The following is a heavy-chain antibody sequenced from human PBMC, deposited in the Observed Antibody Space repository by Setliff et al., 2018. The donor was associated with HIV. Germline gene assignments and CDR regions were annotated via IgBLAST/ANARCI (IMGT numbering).Heavy chain of an antibody. J-gene: IGHJ3*02. Sequence: ASVQVSCKASGYTFTNYYIHWVRQAPGQGLEWMGLINPSGGKTRYAKKCQGRLTMNRDTSRSTVYMELSSLRSEDTAMYYCARCYYDSRGPTDAFDMWCQGTVVTVSS. D-gene: IGHD3-22*01. CDR1: GYTFTNYY. CDR3: ARCYYDSRGPTDAFDM. V-gene: IGHV1-46*01. CDR2: INPSGGKT.